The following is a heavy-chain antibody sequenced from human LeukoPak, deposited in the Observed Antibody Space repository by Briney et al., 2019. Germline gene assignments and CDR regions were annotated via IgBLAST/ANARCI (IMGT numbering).Heavy chain of an antibody. CDR2: IIPIFGTA. CDR3: ARESPRITIFGVAQGGFDP. J-gene: IGHJ5*02. D-gene: IGHD3-3*01. V-gene: IGHV1-69*05. CDR1: GGTFSSYA. Sequence: SVKLSCKASGGTFSSYAISWVRQAPGQGLEWMGGIIPIFGTANYAQKFQGRVTITTDESTSTAYMELSSLRSEDTAVYYCARESPRITIFGVAQGGFDPWGQGNLATVSS.